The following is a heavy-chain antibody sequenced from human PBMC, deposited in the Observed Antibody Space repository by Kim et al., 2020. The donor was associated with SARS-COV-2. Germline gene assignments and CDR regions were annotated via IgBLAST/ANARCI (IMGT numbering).Heavy chain of an antibody. J-gene: IGHJ1*01. V-gene: IGHV4-39*01. D-gene: IGHD1-1*01. CDR1: GGSISSSDYF. CDR2: IFYSGGI. Sequence: SETLSLTCTVSGGSISSSDYFWVWIRQPPGKGLEWIGSIFYSGGIDYNPSLKSRVTISVDTSRNQFSLKLNSVTAADTAVYYCASRNDWWAYFQHWGQGTLVSVSS. CDR3: ASRNDWWAYFQH.